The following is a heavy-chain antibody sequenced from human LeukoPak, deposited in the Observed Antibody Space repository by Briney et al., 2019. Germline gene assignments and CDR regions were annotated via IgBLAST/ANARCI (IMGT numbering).Heavy chain of an antibody. J-gene: IGHJ3*02. D-gene: IGHD3-22*01. CDR1: GGSFSGYY. CDR3: AGYDSSVEQNQRGAFDI. Sequence: SETLSLTCAVYGGSFSGYYWSWIRQPPGKGLEWIGEINHSGSTNYNPSLKSRVTISVDTSKNQFSLKLSSVTAADTAVYYCAGYDSSVEQNQRGAFDIWGQGTMVTVSS. V-gene: IGHV4-34*01. CDR2: INHSGST.